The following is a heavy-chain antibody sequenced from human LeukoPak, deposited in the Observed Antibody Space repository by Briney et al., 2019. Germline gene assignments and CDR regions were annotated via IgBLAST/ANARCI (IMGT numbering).Heavy chain of an antibody. J-gene: IGHJ6*02. Sequence: ASVKVSCKASGYTFTSYGISWVRQAPGQGLEWMGWISAYNGNTNYAQKLQGRVTMTTDTSTSTAYMELRSLRSDDTAVYYCARVDGDYYYHGMDVWGQGTTVTVSS. CDR2: ISAYNGNT. CDR1: GYTFTSYG. V-gene: IGHV1-18*01. D-gene: IGHD5/OR15-5a*01. CDR3: ARVDGDYYYHGMDV.